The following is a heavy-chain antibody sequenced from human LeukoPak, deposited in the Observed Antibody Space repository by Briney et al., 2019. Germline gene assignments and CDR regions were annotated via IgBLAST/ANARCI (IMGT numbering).Heavy chain of an antibody. CDR1: GFTFSSYE. V-gene: IGHV3-48*03. CDR2: ISSSGSTI. CDR3: ARGDSGSYYFGY. Sequence: GGSLRLSCAASGFTFSSYEMNWVRQAPGKGLEWVSYISSSGSTIYYADSVEGRFTISRDNAKNSLYLQMNSLRAEDTAVYYCARGDSGSYYFGYWGQGTLVTVSS. D-gene: IGHD1-26*01. J-gene: IGHJ4*02.